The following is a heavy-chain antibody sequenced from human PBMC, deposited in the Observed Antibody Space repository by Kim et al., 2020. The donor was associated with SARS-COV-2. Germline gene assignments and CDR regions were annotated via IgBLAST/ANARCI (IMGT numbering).Heavy chain of an antibody. D-gene: IGHD2-15*01. CDR1: GYTFTSYG. Sequence: ASVKVSCKASGYTFTSYGISWVRQAPGQGLEWMGWISAYNGNTNYAQKLQGRVTMTTDTSTSTAYMELRSLRSDDTAVYYCARDAYSTPVGGSGNYWGQGTLVTVSS. V-gene: IGHV1-18*01. J-gene: IGHJ4*02. CDR3: ARDAYSTPVGGSGNY. CDR2: ISAYNGNT.